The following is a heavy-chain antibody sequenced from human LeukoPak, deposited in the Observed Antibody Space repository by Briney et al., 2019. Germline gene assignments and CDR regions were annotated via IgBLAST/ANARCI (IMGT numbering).Heavy chain of an antibody. Sequence: ASVKVSCKASGYTFTSYGISWVRQAPGQGLEWMGWISAYNGNTNYAQKLQGRVTMTTDTPMSTAYMELRSLRSDDTAVYYCARDRGQWLYYYYGMDVWGQGTTVTVSS. CDR3: ARDRGQWLYYYYGMDV. CDR2: ISAYNGNT. CDR1: GYTFTSYG. D-gene: IGHD6-19*01. V-gene: IGHV1-18*01. J-gene: IGHJ6*02.